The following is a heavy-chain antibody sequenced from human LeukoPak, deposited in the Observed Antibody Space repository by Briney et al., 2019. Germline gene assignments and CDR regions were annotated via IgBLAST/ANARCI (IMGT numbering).Heavy chain of an antibody. CDR3: ARDGDTVKFDY. CDR2: IYSGGST. V-gene: IGHV3-53*04. CDR1: GFTVSSNY. J-gene: IGHJ4*02. D-gene: IGHD5-18*01. Sequence: PGGSPRLSCAASGFTVSSNYMSWVRQAPGKGLEWVSVIYSGGSTYYADSVKGRFTISRHNSKNTLYLQMNSLRAEDTAVYYCARDGDTVKFDYWGQGTLVTVSS.